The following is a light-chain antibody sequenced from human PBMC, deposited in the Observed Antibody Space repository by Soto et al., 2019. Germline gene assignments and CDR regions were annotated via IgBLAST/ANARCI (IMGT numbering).Light chain of an antibody. CDR3: QKYSSVPV. Sequence: DIQMTQSPTSLSASVGDRVTITCRASQGIRNFVAWYQQKPGKAPKLLIYEASTLQSGVPSRFSGSGSGTDFTLTINSLQPEAVATYYCQKYSSVPVFGPGTKVEIK. CDR2: EAS. V-gene: IGKV1-27*01. CDR1: QGIRNF. J-gene: IGKJ3*01.